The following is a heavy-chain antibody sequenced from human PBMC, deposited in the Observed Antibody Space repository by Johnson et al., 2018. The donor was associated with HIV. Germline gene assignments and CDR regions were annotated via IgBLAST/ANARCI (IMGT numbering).Heavy chain of an antibody. CDR1: GFTFSSYA. V-gene: IGHV3-30-3*01. J-gene: IGHJ3*02. CDR3: AKAFSTFHDAFDI. CDR2: ISYDGSNK. Sequence: QVQLVESGGGVVQPGRSLRLSCAASGFTFSSYAMHWVRQAPGKGLEWVAVISYDGSNKYYADYVKGRFTISRDNSKNTLSLQMNSLRAEDTAVYFCAKAFSTFHDAFDIWGQGTMVTVSS. D-gene: IGHD2/OR15-2a*01.